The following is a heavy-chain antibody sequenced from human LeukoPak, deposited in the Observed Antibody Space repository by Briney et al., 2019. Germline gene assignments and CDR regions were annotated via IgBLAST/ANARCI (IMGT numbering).Heavy chain of an antibody. V-gene: IGHV3-66*01. CDR3: AREGITMVRGVLYGMDV. CDR1: GFTVSSNY. Sequence: EGSLRLSCAASGFTVSSNYMSWVRQAPGKGLEWVSVIYSGGSTYSADSVKGRFTISRDNSKNTLYLQMNSLRAEDTAVYYCAREGITMVRGVLYGMDVWGQGTTVTVSS. CDR2: IYSGGST. J-gene: IGHJ6*02. D-gene: IGHD3-10*01.